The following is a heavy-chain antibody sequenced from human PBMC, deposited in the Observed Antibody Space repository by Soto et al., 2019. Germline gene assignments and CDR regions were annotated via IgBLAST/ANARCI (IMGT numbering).Heavy chain of an antibody. CDR1: GFTFSSYG. Sequence: QVQLVESGGGVVQPGRSLRLSCAASGFTFSSYGMQWVRQAPGKGLEWVAVISYYGSDKYYADSVKGRFTISRANSKNAMYLQMDSLSAEDTAVPYCAKGANYCHYYGMDGWGQGTTVTVSS. V-gene: IGHV3-30*18. CDR2: ISYYGSDK. CDR3: AKGANYCHYYGMDG. J-gene: IGHJ6*02.